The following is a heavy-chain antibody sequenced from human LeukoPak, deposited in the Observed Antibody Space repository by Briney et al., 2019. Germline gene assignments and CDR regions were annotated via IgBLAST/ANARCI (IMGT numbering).Heavy chain of an antibody. Sequence: GGSLRLSCAASGFSVSSNYMSWVRQAPGKGLEWVSVIYSGGSTYYADSVKGRFTISRDNSKNTLYLQMNSLRAEDTAVYYCARADILTGYYGDWGQGTLVTVSS. V-gene: IGHV3-66*01. CDR1: GFSVSSNY. CDR3: ARADILTGYYGD. D-gene: IGHD3-9*01. CDR2: IYSGGST. J-gene: IGHJ4*02.